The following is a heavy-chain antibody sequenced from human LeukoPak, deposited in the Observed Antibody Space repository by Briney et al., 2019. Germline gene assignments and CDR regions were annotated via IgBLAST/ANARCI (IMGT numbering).Heavy chain of an antibody. V-gene: IGHV3-30*02. CDR3: AKDMGWELSYFDY. Sequence: GGSLRLSCAASGFTFSSYGMHWVRQAPGKGLEWVAFIRYDGSNKYYADSVKGRFNISRDNSKNTLYLQMNSLRAEDTAVYYCAKDMGWELSYFDYWGQGTLVTVSS. CDR2: IRYDGSNK. CDR1: GFTFSSYG. J-gene: IGHJ4*02. D-gene: IGHD1-26*01.